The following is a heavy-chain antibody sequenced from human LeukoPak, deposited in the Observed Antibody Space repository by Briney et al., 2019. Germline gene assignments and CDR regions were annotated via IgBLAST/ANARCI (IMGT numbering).Heavy chain of an antibody. CDR3: ATESLGDFWSGYYIRRAFDI. D-gene: IGHD3-3*01. V-gene: IGHV3-9*01. Sequence: GGSLRLSCAASGFTFDDYAMHWVRQAPGKGLEWVSGISWNSGSIGYADSVKGRFTISRDNSKNTLYLQMNSLRAEDTAVYYCATESLGDFWSGYYIRRAFDIWGQGTMVTVSS. J-gene: IGHJ3*02. CDR2: ISWNSGSI. CDR1: GFTFDDYA.